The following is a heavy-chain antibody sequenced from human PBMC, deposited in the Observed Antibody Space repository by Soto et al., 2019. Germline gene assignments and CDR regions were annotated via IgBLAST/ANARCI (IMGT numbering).Heavy chain of an antibody. CDR1: GFTFSDHY. D-gene: IGHD1-26*01. J-gene: IGHJ4*02. CDR3: TTLYTSGY. Sequence: GSLRLSCAVSGFTFSDHYLDWVRQAPGKGLEWVGRSKNKVNSYTTEYAASVKGRFTISRDDSKNSVYLQMNSLRTEDTAVYYCTTLYTSGYWGQGTLVTVSS. V-gene: IGHV3-72*01. CDR2: SKNKVNSYTT.